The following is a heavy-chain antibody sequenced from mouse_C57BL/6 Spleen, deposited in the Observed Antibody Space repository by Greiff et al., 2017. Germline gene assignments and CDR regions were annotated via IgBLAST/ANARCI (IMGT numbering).Heavy chain of an antibody. CDR3: ARLGFAY. CDR1: GFTFSDYG. Sequence: EVQLQESGGGLVKPGGSLKLSCAASGFTFSDYGMHWVRQAPEKGLEWVAYISSGSSTIYYADTVKGRFTISSDNAKNTLFLQMTSLRSEDTALYYCARLGFAYWGQGTLVTVSA. V-gene: IGHV5-17*01. J-gene: IGHJ3*01. CDR2: ISSGSSTI.